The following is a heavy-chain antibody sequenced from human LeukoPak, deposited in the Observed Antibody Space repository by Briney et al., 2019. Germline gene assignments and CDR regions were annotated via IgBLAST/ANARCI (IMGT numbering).Heavy chain of an antibody. D-gene: IGHD1-14*01. V-gene: IGHV4-39*01. J-gene: IGHJ4*02. Sequence: PSETLSLTCTVSGGSISHTSYYWGWIRQPPGKGLEWIETFYYSGSTYYNPSLKSRVTISVDTSKNQFSLKLSSVTAADTAVYYCASGSGYFFDYWGQGTLVTVSS. CDR2: FYYSGST. CDR3: ASGSGYFFDY. CDR1: GGSISHTSYY.